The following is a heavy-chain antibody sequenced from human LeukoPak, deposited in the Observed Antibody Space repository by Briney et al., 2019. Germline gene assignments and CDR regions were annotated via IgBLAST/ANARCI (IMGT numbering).Heavy chain of an antibody. D-gene: IGHD5-12*01. CDR1: GYSFTAYY. CDR3: ASSVISGSLGVDY. CDR2: INPNSGGT. J-gene: IGHJ4*02. Sequence: GASVKVSCKASGYSFTAYYMHWVRQAPGQGLEWMGWINPNSGGTNYARKFQGRVTMTRDTFISTGYMELRRLRSDDTAVYYCASSVISGSLGVDYWGQGTLVTVSS. V-gene: IGHV1-2*02.